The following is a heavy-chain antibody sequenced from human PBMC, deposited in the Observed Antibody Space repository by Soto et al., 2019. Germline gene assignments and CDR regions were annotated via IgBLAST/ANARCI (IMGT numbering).Heavy chain of an antibody. Sequence: SETLSLTCTVSGGSISSSSYYWGWIRQPPGKGLEWIGSIYYSGSTYYNPSLKSRVTISVDTSKNQFSLKLSSVTAADTAVYYCARREVTIFGVVSIDYYFDYWGQGTLVTVSS. CDR3: ARREVTIFGVVSIDYYFDY. J-gene: IGHJ4*02. CDR2: IYYSGST. V-gene: IGHV4-39*01. D-gene: IGHD3-3*01. CDR1: GGSISSSSYY.